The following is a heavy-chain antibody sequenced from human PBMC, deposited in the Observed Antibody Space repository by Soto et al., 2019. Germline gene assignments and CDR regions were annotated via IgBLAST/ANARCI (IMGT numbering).Heavy chain of an antibody. CDR3: ARGYEWSPHY. V-gene: IGHV3-30-3*01. D-gene: IGHD3-3*01. J-gene: IGHJ4*02. CDR1: GFTFSSYA. CDR2: ISYDGSNK. Sequence: QVQLVESGGGVVQPGRSLRLSCAASGFTFSSYAMHWVSQAPGKGLEWVAVISYDGSNKYYADSVKGRFTISRDNSKNTLYLQMISLRAEDTAVYYCARGYEWSPHYWGQGTLVTVSS.